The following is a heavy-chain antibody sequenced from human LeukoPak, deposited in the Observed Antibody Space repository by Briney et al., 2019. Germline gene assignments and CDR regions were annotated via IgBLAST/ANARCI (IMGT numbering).Heavy chain of an antibody. V-gene: IGHV3-43*02. CDR3: ARESGKFDY. CDR1: GLPIGDFA. J-gene: IGHJ4*02. Sequence: QTGGSLSLSCVASGLPIGDFAMHWVRQAPGQGLEWVSLISGDGVSTFFADSVKGRFSISRDNSKNSLFLEMSSLRTKDTAMYYCARESGKFDYWGQGTLVAVSS. CDR2: ISGDGVST.